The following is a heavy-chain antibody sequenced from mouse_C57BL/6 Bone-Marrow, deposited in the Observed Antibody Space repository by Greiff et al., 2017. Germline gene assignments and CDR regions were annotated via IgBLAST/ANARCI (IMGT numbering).Heavy chain of an antibody. Sequence: DVQLVESGGDLVKPGGSLKLSCAASGFTFSSYGMSWVRQTPDKRLEWVATISSGGSYTYYPDSVKGRFTISRDNAKNTLYLQMSSLKSEDTAMYYCARQGYYGSSLVDFDYWGQGTTLTVSS. CDR3: ARQGYYGSSLVDFDY. D-gene: IGHD1-1*01. V-gene: IGHV5-6*01. CDR2: ISSGGSYT. CDR1: GFTFSSYG. J-gene: IGHJ2*01.